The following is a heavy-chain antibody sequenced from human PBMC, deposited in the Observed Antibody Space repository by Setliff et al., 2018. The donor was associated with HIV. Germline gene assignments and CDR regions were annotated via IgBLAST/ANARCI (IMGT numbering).Heavy chain of an antibody. Sequence: ASVKVSCKASGYTFTSYYMHWVRQAPGQGLEWMGIINPSGGNTNYAQKLQGRVTMTTDTSTSTAYMELRSLRSDDTAVYYCARDEDTAIPEYFRHWGQGTLVTVSS. CDR2: INPSGGNT. J-gene: IGHJ1*01. CDR3: ARDEDTAIPEYFRH. CDR1: GYTFTSYY. V-gene: IGHV1-46*01.